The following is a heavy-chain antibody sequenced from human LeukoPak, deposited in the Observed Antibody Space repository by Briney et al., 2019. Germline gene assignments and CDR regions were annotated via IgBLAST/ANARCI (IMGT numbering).Heavy chain of an antibody. J-gene: IGHJ3*02. CDR1: RFIFNSYG. CDR3: AKDGTPLSLIETVALLYSGAFDI. D-gene: IGHD6-19*01. Sequence: PGGSLRLSCAASRFIFNSYGMHWVRQAPGKGLEWVTFIRFDGTVEYYADSVKGRFTTSRDNSKNTVYLQMNSLRPEDTAVYYCAKDGTPLSLIETVALLYSGAFDIWGQGTLVTVSS. CDR2: IRFDGTVE. V-gene: IGHV3-30*02.